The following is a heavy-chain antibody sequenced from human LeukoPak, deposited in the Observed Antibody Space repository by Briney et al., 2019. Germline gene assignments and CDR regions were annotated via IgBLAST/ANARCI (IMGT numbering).Heavy chain of an antibody. CDR3: ATLGFSSSWSNPAY. Sequence: GASVKVSCKASGYTFTDYYMHWVQQAPGKGLEWMGRVDPEDGETIYAEKFQGRVTITADTSTDTAYMELSSLRSEDTAVYYCATLGFSSSWSNPAYWGQGTLVTVSS. J-gene: IGHJ4*02. D-gene: IGHD6-13*01. CDR2: VDPEDGET. V-gene: IGHV1-69-2*01. CDR1: GYTFTDYY.